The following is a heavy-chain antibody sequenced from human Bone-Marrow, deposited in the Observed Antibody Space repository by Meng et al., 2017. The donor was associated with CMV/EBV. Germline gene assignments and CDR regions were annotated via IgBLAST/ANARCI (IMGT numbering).Heavy chain of an antibody. Sequence: GGSLRLSCAASGFTFSSYAMHWVRQAPGKGLEWVSGINWNGGSTGYADSVKGRFTISRDNAKNSLYLQMNSLRAEDTALYYCARDTRRPAYYFDYWGPGTLVTVSS. CDR2: INWNGGST. CDR1: GFTFSSYA. V-gene: IGHV3-20*04. J-gene: IGHJ4*02. CDR3: ARDTRRPAYYFDY.